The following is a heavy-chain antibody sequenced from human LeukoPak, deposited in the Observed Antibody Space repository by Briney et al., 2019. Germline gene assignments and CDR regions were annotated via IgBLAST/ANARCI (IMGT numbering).Heavy chain of an antibody. CDR3: ARERAVAGTPHYYDSGMDV. V-gene: IGHV3-33*08. Sequence: GGSLRLSCAASGFTFSSYGMHWVRQAPGKGLEWVAVIWYDGSNKYYADSVKGRFTISRDNSKNTLYLQMNSLRAEDTAVYYCARERAVAGTPHYYDSGMDVWGQGTTVTVSS. J-gene: IGHJ6*01. CDR2: IWYDGSNK. D-gene: IGHD6-19*01. CDR1: GFTFSSYG.